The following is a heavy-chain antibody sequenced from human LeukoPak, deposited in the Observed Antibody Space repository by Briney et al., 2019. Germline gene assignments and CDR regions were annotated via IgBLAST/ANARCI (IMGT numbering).Heavy chain of an antibody. D-gene: IGHD1-26*01. J-gene: IGHJ4*02. Sequence: SETLSLTCTVSGYSISSGYYWGWIRQPPGKGLEWIGEINHSGSTNYNPSLKSRVTISVDTSKNQFSLKLSSVTAADTAVYYCARAWMGALDYWGQGTLVTVSS. CDR3: ARAWMGALDY. CDR1: GYSISSGYY. CDR2: INHSGST. V-gene: IGHV4-38-2*02.